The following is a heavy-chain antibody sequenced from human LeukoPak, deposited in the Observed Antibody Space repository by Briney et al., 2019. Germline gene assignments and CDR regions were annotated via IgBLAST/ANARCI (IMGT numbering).Heavy chain of an antibody. J-gene: IGHJ5*02. Sequence: ASVTVSCKASGYTFTGYYMHWVRQASGQGLEWMGRINPNSGGTNYAQKFQGRVTMTRDTSISTAYMELSRLRSDDTAVYYCARSSFWSGYLFDPWGQGTLVTVSS. CDR2: INPNSGGT. V-gene: IGHV1-2*06. CDR3: ARSSFWSGYLFDP. CDR1: GYTFTGYY. D-gene: IGHD3-3*01.